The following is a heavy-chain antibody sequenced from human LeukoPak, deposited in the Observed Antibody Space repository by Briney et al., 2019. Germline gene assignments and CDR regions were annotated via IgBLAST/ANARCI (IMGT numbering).Heavy chain of an antibody. CDR3: AKTRADYYDSSGYYHYDY. D-gene: IGHD3-22*01. Sequence: GGPLRLSCAASGFTFSSYSMNWVRQAPGKGLEWVSSISSSSSYIYYADSVKGRFTISRDNAKNSLYLQMNSLRAEDTAVYYCAKTRADYYDSSGYYHYDYWGQGTLVTVSS. CDR1: GFTFSSYS. J-gene: IGHJ4*02. CDR2: ISSSSSYI. V-gene: IGHV3-21*01.